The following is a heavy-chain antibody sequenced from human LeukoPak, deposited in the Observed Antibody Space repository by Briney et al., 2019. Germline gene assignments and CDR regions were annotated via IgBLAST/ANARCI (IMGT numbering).Heavy chain of an antibody. Sequence: SETLSLTCTVSGGSISGYYWSWIRQPPGKGLEWIGYIYDSGSTNYNPSLKSRVTISVDTSKNQFSLKLSSVTAADTAVYYCASSTLYYGMDVWGQGTTVTVSS. D-gene: IGHD3-16*01. CDR2: IYDSGST. J-gene: IGHJ6*02. CDR3: ASSTLYYGMDV. CDR1: GGSISGYY. V-gene: IGHV4-59*08.